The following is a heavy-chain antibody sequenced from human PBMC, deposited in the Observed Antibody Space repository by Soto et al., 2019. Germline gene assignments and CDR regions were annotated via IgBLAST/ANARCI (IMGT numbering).Heavy chain of an antibody. D-gene: IGHD3-16*01. J-gene: IGHJ5*02. CDR1: GGSISSYY. V-gene: IGHV4-59*01. Sequence: SGTLSLTCTVSGGSISSYYWSWIRQPPGKGLEGIGYIYDGGSTGYNPSLESRATISLDLPKNQFSLKLTSVTAADTAVYYCARDRGGITVSSKPLGEWFDPWGQGTLVTVSS. CDR3: ARDRGGITVSSKPLGEWFDP. CDR2: IYDGGST.